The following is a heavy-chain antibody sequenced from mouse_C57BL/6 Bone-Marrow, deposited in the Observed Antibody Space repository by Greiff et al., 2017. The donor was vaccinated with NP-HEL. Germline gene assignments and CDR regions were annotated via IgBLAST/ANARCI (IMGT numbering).Heavy chain of an antibody. CDR1: GFTFSSYA. V-gene: IGHV5-4*03. CDR2: ISDGGSYT. J-gene: IGHJ2*01. CDR3: ERRGGYGGGDYFDY. D-gene: IGHD2-2*01. Sequence: EVKVVESGGGLVKPGGSLKLSCAASGFTFSSYAMSWVRQTPEKRLEWVATISDGGSYTYYPDNVKGRSTISRDNSKNNPYLQMSHLKSEDTAMYERERRGGYGGGDYFDYWGQGTTLTVSS.